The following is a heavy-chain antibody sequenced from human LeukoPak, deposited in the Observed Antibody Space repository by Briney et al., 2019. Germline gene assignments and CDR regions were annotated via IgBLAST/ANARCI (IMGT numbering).Heavy chain of an antibody. Sequence: PSETLSLTRTVSGGSISSSSYYWGWIRQPPGKGLEWIGSIYYSGSTYYNPSLKSRVTISVDTSKNQFSLKLSSVTAADTAVYYCARGSTGYYYYYMDVWGKGTTVTVSS. D-gene: IGHD5/OR15-5a*01. V-gene: IGHV4-39*01. CDR1: GGSISSSSYY. J-gene: IGHJ6*03. CDR2: IYYSGST. CDR3: ARGSTGYYYYYMDV.